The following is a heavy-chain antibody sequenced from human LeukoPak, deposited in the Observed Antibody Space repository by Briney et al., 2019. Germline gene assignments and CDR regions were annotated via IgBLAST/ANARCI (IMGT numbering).Heavy chain of an antibody. V-gene: IGHV3-7*01. J-gene: IGHJ4*02. CDR1: EFTFSHYW. D-gene: IGHD4-17*01. CDR3: ARDTARGDLDY. CDR2: INLDGTKR. Sequence: GGSLRLSCEASEFTFSHYWMSWVRQAPGKGLEWLTNINLDGTKRYYVDSVKGRFTVSRDNAKNSLYLQMNSLRAEDTAVYYCARDTARGDLDYWGQGTLVTASS.